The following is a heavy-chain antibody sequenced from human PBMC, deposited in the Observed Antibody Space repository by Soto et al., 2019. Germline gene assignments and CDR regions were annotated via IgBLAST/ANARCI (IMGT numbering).Heavy chain of an antibody. CDR3: ARENEWFRPEGYYYGMDV. Sequence: ASVKVSCKASGYTFTSYAMHWVRQAPGQRLEWMGWINAGNGNTKYSQKFQGRVTMTTDTSTSTAYMELRSLRSDDTAVYYCARENEWFRPEGYYYGMDVWGQGTTVTVSS. D-gene: IGHD3-3*01. J-gene: IGHJ6*02. V-gene: IGHV1-3*01. CDR1: GYTFTSYA. CDR2: INAGNGNT.